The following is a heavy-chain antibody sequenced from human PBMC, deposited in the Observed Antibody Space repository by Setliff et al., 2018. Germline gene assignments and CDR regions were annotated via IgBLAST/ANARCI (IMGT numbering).Heavy chain of an antibody. D-gene: IGHD3-16*02. Sequence: SVKVSCKASGGTFSSYAISWVRQAPGQGLEWMGGIIPIFGTANYTQKFQGRVTITTDESTSTAYMELSSLRSEDTAVYYCAREGNYDYVWGSYRDDAFDIWGQGTMVTVSS. J-gene: IGHJ3*02. CDR2: IIPIFGTA. CDR1: GGTFSSYA. CDR3: AREGNYDYVWGSYRDDAFDI. V-gene: IGHV1-69*05.